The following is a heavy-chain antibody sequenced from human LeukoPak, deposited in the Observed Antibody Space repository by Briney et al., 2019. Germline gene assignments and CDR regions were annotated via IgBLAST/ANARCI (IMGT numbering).Heavy chain of an antibody. Sequence: QPGGSLRLSCAASGFTFSSYAMSWVRQAPGKGLEWLSSISGSGGDTYYADSVKGRFTVSRDNSKNTLYLQMNSLRAEDTAVYYCASYNYYESSGRLNYWGQGTLVTVSS. CDR2: ISGSGGDT. J-gene: IGHJ4*02. V-gene: IGHV3-23*01. D-gene: IGHD3-22*01. CDR3: ASYNYYESSGRLNY. CDR1: GFTFSSYA.